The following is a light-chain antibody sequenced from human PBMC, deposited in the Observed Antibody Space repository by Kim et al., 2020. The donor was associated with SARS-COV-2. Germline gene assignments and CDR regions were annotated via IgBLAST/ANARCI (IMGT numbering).Light chain of an antibody. CDR1: QDISNY. Sequence: ASVGDRVTITCQASQDISNYLKWYQQKAGKAPKLLIYVASNLETGVPSRFSGSGSGTDFTFTISSLQPEDIATYYCQQYDNLPITFGQGTRLEIK. J-gene: IGKJ5*01. V-gene: IGKV1-33*01. CDR2: VAS. CDR3: QQYDNLPIT.